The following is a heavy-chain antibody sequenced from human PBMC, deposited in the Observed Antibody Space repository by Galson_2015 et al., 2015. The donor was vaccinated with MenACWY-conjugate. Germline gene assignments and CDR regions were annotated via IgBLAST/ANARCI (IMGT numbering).Heavy chain of an antibody. V-gene: IGHV3-48*04. CDR2: ITSSSSTI. Sequence: SLRLSCAASGFSLSRYSMNWVRQAPGKGLEWISYITSSSSTIYYADSVKGRFTISRDNAKNSLYLQMNSLRAEDTAVYYCARWNFDAYGMDVWGQGTTVTVSS. CDR3: ARWNFDAYGMDV. J-gene: IGHJ6*02. D-gene: IGHD1-7*01. CDR1: GFSLSRYS.